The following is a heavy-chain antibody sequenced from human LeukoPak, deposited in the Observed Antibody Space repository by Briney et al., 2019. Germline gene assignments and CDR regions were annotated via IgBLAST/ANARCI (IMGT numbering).Heavy chain of an antibody. V-gene: IGHV3-64D*09. J-gene: IGHJ3*02. Sequence: PGGSLRLSCSASGFTFSSYAMYWVRQAPGKGLECLSEINSDGGSTYYADSVKGRFTIARDNSKNTLYLLLSSLRAEDTAVYYCVKAEFSGSYYAAFHIWGQGTMVTVSS. CDR3: VKAEFSGSYYAAFHI. CDR2: INSDGGST. CDR1: GFTFSSYA. D-gene: IGHD1-26*01.